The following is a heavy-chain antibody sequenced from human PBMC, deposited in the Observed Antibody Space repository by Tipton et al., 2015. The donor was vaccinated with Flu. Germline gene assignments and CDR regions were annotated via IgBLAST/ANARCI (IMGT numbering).Heavy chain of an antibody. Sequence: GSLRLSCAASGFAFSTYWILWVRQAPGKGLEWVANINEDGSTTYYLGSVKGRFTISRDNARNSVFLQMNSLRAEDTAVYYCTADLGYWGQGTLVIVSS. CDR3: TADLGY. CDR1: GFAFSTYW. V-gene: IGHV3-7*01. CDR2: INEDGSTT. J-gene: IGHJ4*02.